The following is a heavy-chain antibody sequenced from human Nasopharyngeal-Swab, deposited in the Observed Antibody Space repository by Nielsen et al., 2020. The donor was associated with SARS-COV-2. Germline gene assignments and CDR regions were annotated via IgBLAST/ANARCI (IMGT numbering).Heavy chain of an antibody. CDR1: GASISSRNNY. Sequence: GSPRLSCVVSGASISSRNNYWGWIRQSPGKGLEWIGTIFSSGSTYNPSLKSRVTMSVDTSKNQFSLKLTSVTAADTAVYYCARDESGDYLGLPFDHWGRGTLVTVSS. D-gene: IGHD4-17*01. CDR3: ARDESGDYLGLPFDH. V-gene: IGHV4-39*07. J-gene: IGHJ4*02. CDR2: IFSSGST.